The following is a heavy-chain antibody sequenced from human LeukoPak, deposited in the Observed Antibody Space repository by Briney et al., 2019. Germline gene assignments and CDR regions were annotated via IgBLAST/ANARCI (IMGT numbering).Heavy chain of an antibody. CDR1: GFTFSSYG. CDR2: IRYDGSNK. D-gene: IGHD2-2*01. Sequence: PGGSLRLSCAAPGFTFSSYGMHWVRQAPGKGLEWVAFIRYDGSNKYYADSVKGRFTISRDNSKNTLYLQMNSLRAEDTAVYYCAKDRAYYSVVVPAAIDSAFDYWGQGTLVTVSS. V-gene: IGHV3-30*02. J-gene: IGHJ4*02. CDR3: AKDRAYYSVVVPAAIDSAFDY.